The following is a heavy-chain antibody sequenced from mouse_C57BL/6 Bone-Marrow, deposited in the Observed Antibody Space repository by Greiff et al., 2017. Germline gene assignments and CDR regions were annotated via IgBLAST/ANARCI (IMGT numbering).Heavy chain of an antibody. CDR3: TGRGLLFYYFDY. D-gene: IGHD2-3*01. CDR1: GFTFSNYW. J-gene: IGHJ2*01. CDR2: IRLKSDNYAT. V-gene: IGHV6-3*01. Sequence: EVQGVESGGGLVQPGGSMKLSCVASGFTFSNYWMNWVRQSPEKGLEWVAQIRLKSDNYATHYAEPVKGRFTISRDDSKSSVYLQMNNLRAEDTGIYYCTGRGLLFYYFDYWGQGTTLTVSS.